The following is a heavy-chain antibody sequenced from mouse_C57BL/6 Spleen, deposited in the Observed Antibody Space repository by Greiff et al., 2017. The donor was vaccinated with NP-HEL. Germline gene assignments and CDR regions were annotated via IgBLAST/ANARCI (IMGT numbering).Heavy chain of an antibody. CDR3: EGFTGGYAMDY. Sequence: LVESGPELVKPGASVKISCKASGYTFTDYYINWVTQRPGQGLEWIGWIFPGSGSTYYNEKFKGKATLTVDKSSSTAYMLLSSLTSEDSAVYFCEGFTGGYAMDYWGQGTSVTVSS. CDR2: IFPGSGST. J-gene: IGHJ4*01. CDR1: GYTFTDYY. V-gene: IGHV1-75*01.